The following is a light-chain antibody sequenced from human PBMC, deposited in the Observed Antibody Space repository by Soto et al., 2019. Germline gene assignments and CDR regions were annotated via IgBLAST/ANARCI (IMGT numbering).Light chain of an antibody. Sequence: QSVLTQPASVSGSPGQSITLPCTGTSSDIGGYDYVSGYQRHPGKAPKLIIYDVNNRPSGVCNRFSGSKSGNTASLTISGLQAEDEADYYCTSYARGSPHVVFGGGTQRTVL. CDR1: SSDIGGYDY. V-gene: IGLV2-14*01. J-gene: IGLJ2*01. CDR2: DVN. CDR3: TSYARGSPHVV.